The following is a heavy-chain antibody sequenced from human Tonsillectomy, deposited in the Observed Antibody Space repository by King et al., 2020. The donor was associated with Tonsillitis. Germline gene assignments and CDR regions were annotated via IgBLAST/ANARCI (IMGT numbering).Heavy chain of an antibody. CDR1: GASISSGTYY. J-gene: IGHJ2*01. CDR2: IYASGGT. CDR3: VRQYTNSWYWNWYFDL. D-gene: IGHD1-1*01. Sequence: LQLQESGPGLVKPAQTVSLTCTVSGASISSGTYYWTWVRQPAGKGLEWIGRIYASGGTDYNPSLKSRVSMSGDTSKNQFSVKLTSVTAADTAVYYCVRQYTNSWYWNWYFDLWGRGTLVTVSP. V-gene: IGHV4-61*02.